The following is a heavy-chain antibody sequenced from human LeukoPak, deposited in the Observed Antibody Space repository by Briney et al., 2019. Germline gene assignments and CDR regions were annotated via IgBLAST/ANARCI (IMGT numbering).Heavy chain of an antibody. CDR1: GGTFSSYA. CDR2: IIPILGIA. V-gene: IGHV1-69*04. D-gene: IGHD6-6*01. J-gene: IGHJ4*02. Sequence: ASVKVSCKASGGTFSSYAISWVRQAPGQGLEWMGRIIPILGIANYAQKFQGRVTITADKSTSTAYMELSSLRSEDTAVYYCATKGDSSSFPDWGQGTLVTVSS. CDR3: ATKGDSSSFPD.